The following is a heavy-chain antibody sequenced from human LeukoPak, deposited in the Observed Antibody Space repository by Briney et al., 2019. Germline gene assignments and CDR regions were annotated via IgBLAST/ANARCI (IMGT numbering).Heavy chain of an antibody. CDR2: MNPNSGNT. V-gene: IGHV1-8*01. Sequence: ASVKVSCKASGYTFTSYDINWVRQATGQGLEWMGWMNPNSGNTGYAQKFQGRVTMTRNTSISTAYMELRSLRSDDTAVYYCARGGIAVAGTSPAYSYWGQGTLVTVSS. D-gene: IGHD6-19*01. CDR1: GYTFTSYD. J-gene: IGHJ4*02. CDR3: ARGGIAVAGTSPAYSY.